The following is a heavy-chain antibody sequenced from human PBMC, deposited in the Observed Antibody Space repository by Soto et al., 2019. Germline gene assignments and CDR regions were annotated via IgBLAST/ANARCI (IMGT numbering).Heavy chain of an antibody. CDR3: ARRSVLLWFGEPTRVWFDP. CDR1: CGSIRSYY. Sequence: PSETLSLTCTVSCGSIRSYYWSCIRQPPGKGLEWIGYIYYSGSTYYNPSLKSRVTISVDTSKNQFSLKLSSVTAADTAVYYCARRSVLLWFGEPTRVWFDPWGQGTLVTVSS. V-gene: IGHV4-59*04. D-gene: IGHD3-10*01. J-gene: IGHJ5*02. CDR2: IYYSGST.